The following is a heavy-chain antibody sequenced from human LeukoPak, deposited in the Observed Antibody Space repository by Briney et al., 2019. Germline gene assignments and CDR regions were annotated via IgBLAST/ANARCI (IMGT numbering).Heavy chain of an antibody. Sequence: PGGSLRLSCAASGFTFSRYSMNWLRQAPGKGLEWVSSISSSSSYIYYADSVKGRFTISRDNAKNSLHLQMNSLRAEDTAVYYCASHRAGYSSSWHPGGRYNWFDPWGQGTLVTVSS. CDR1: GFTFSRYS. CDR3: ASHRAGYSSSWHPGGRYNWFDP. J-gene: IGHJ5*02. D-gene: IGHD6-13*01. CDR2: ISSSSSYI. V-gene: IGHV3-21*01.